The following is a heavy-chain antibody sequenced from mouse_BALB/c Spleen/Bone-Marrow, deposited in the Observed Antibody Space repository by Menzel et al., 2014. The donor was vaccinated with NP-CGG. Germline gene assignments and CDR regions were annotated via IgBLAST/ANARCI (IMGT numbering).Heavy chain of an antibody. CDR2: IDPANGNT. Sequence: EAQLQQSGAELVKPGASVKLSCTASGFNIKDTYMHWVKRRPEQGLEWIGRIDPANGNTKYDPKFQGKATITADSSSNTAYLQLSSLTSEDTAVYYCARYRLGAYFDYWGQGTTLTVSS. J-gene: IGHJ2*01. D-gene: IGHD1-2*01. CDR1: GFNIKDTY. V-gene: IGHV14-3*02. CDR3: ARYRLGAYFDY.